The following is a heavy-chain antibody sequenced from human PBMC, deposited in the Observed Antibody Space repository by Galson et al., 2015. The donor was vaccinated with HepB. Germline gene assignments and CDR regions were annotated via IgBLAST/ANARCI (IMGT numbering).Heavy chain of an antibody. CDR3: AKAGITMVQGVTDDAFDI. CDR1: GFTFDDYA. Sequence: SLRLSCAASGFTFDDYAMHWVRQAPGKGLEWVSGISWNSGSIGYADSVKGRFTISRDNAKNSLYLQMNSLRAEDTALYYCAKAGITMVQGVTDDAFDIWGQGTMVTVSS. J-gene: IGHJ3*02. CDR2: ISWNSGSI. V-gene: IGHV3-9*01. D-gene: IGHD3-10*01.